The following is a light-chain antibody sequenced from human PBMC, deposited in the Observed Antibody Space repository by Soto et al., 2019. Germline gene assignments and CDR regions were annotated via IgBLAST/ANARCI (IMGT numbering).Light chain of an antibody. CDR2: DAS. V-gene: IGKV3D-15*01. CDR1: QSVSNY. Sequence: ATLSLSPGDRATLSCWASQSVSNYFVWYQQKPGQAPRLLIYDASTRATGIPARFSGSGSGTEFTLTINSLQSEDSAVYYCQQHNQWPITFGQGTRLEIK. CDR3: QQHNQWPIT. J-gene: IGKJ5*01.